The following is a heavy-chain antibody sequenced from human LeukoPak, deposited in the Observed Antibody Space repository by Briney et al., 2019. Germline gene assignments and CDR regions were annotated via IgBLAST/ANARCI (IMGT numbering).Heavy chain of an antibody. CDR1: GFTFNNYL. D-gene: IGHD3-10*01. CDR3: AKECDYSPGYKFDL. Sequence: PGGSLRLSCAASGFTFNNYLMSWVRQAPGKGLEWVSVLFTGGGRTLYADSVKGRFTIPGDTSRTTLYLQMNGLRAEDTAVYYCAKECDYSPGYKFDLWGQGTLVTVSS. CDR2: LFTGGGRT. V-gene: IGHV3-23*01. J-gene: IGHJ4*02.